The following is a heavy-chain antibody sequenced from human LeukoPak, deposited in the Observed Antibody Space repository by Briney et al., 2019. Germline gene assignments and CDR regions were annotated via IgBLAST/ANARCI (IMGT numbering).Heavy chain of an antibody. Sequence: PSETLSLTCAVYGGSFSGYYWSWIRQPPGKGLEWIGEINHSGSTNYNPSLKSRVTISVDTSKNQFSLKLSSVTAADTAVYYCARGAVVAATSRFDYWGQGTLVTVSS. V-gene: IGHV4-34*01. CDR3: ARGAVVAATSRFDY. D-gene: IGHD2-15*01. J-gene: IGHJ4*02. CDR2: INHSGST. CDR1: GGSFSGYY.